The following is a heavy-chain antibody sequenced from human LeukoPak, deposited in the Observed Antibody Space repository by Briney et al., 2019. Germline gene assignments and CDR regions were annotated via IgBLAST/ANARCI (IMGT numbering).Heavy chain of an antibody. J-gene: IGHJ4*02. D-gene: IGHD6-13*01. Sequence: SETLSLTCDVYGASFTGYYWSWIRQSPGKGLEWIGEMNQRGSMNYNPSLKSRVTISLDTSKNQLSLKLTSVTAADTAVYFCAISLRSRPGYSSSRTIDYWGQGTLVTVSS. V-gene: IGHV4-34*01. CDR3: AISLRSRPGYSSSRTIDY. CDR1: GASFTGYY. CDR2: MNQRGSM.